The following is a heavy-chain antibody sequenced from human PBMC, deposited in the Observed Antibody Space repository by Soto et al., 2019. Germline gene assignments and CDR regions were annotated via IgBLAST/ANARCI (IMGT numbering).Heavy chain of an antibody. J-gene: IGHJ6*02. Sequence: QVQLVQSGAEVKKPGSSVKVSCKASGGTFNTYNINWVRQAPGQGLEWMGGILPIFGTTNYAQRFQGRVTITADDSTSTAYMELSSLRSEDTAVYYCARDETGDSYYYYYGMDVWAKGPRSPSP. CDR2: ILPIFGTT. CDR3: ARDETGDSYYYYYGMDV. V-gene: IGHV1-69*01. CDR1: GGTFNTYN. D-gene: IGHD7-27*01.